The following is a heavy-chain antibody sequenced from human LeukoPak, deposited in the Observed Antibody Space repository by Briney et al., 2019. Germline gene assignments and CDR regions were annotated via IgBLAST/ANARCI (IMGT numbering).Heavy chain of an antibody. CDR1: GGTFSSYA. V-gene: IGHV1-69*13. Sequence: ASVKVSCKASGGTFSSYAISWVRQAPGQGLEWMGGIVPIFGTANYAQKFQGRVTITADESTSTAYMELSSLRSEDTAVYYCAREGPVGSGYYFDYWGQGTLVTVSS. CDR3: AREGPVGSGYYFDY. CDR2: IVPIFGTA. D-gene: IGHD3-22*01. J-gene: IGHJ4*02.